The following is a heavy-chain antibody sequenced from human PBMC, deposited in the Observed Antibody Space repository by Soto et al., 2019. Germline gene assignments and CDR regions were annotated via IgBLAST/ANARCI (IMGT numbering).Heavy chain of an antibody. J-gene: IGHJ4*02. CDR1: GGTFRRY. V-gene: IGHV1-69*01. CDR3: ATNTSGYFPD. CDR2: IIDMYGTA. Sequence: QVQLVQSGAEVKKPGSSMKVSCKASGGTFRRYISWVRQGPGQGLEWMGGIIDMYGTANYAQKFQGRVTITADEFTSTAYMELSSLKPDYTGVYYCATNTSGYFPDWGQGTLVTVSS. D-gene: IGHD3-22*01.